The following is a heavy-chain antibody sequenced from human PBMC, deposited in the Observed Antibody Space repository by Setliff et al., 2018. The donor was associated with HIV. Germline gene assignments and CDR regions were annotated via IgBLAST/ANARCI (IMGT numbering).Heavy chain of an antibody. CDR1: GDSITSNSYY. D-gene: IGHD3-10*01. CDR3: ARLYDYYGHRLDY. Sequence: SETLSLTCTVSGDSITSNSYYWGWIRQSPGKGLEWIGTMHHSGSTYYNPSLKSRVAIFIDTPKNQFSLRLSSVTAADTAVYYCARLYDYYGHRLDYRGQGAQVTVSS. CDR2: MHHSGST. V-gene: IGHV4-39*01. J-gene: IGHJ4*02.